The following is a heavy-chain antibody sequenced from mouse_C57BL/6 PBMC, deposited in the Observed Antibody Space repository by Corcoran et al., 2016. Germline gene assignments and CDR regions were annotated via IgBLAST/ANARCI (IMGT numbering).Heavy chain of an antibody. V-gene: IGHV1-81*01. CDR1: GYTFTSYG. J-gene: IGHJ2*01. Sequence: QVQLQQSGAELARPGASVKLSCKASGYTFTSYGISWVKQRTGQGLEGIGEIYPRSGNTYYNEKFKGKATLTADKSSSTAYMELRSLTSEDSAVYFCARSRTGYYFDYWGQGTTLTVSS. CDR3: ARSRTGYYFDY. CDR2: IYPRSGNT. D-gene: IGHD4-1*01.